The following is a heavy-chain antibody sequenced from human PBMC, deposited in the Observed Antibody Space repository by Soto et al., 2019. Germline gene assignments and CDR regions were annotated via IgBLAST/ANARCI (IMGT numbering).Heavy chain of an antibody. V-gene: IGHV4-59*01. CDR3: ARSRGSYLQIDY. Sequence: KASETLSLTCTVSGDSFTNYYWSWVRQPPGKALEWIGYIYDTGFTNYKSSLKNRAAISIDTSKNQFSLKLNSVTAADTAVYYCARSRGSYLQIDYWGQGALVTVSS. J-gene: IGHJ4*02. CDR1: GDSFTNYY. D-gene: IGHD5-18*01. CDR2: IYDTGFT.